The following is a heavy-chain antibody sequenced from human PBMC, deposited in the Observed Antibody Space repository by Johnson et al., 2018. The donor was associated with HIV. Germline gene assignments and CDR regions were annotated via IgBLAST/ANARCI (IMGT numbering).Heavy chain of an antibody. J-gene: IGHJ3*02. CDR3: ARGMYGGSSKSAAFDI. Sequence: VQLVESGGGVVQPGRSLRLSCAASGFTFSSYWMHWVRQAPGKGLVWVSRIKSDGSTTTYADSVKGRFTISRDNAKNTLYLQMNSLGAEDTAVYYCARGMYGGSSKSAAFDIWGQGTMVTVSS. CDR1: GFTFSSYW. V-gene: IGHV3-74*02. D-gene: IGHD1-26*01. CDR2: IKSDGSTT.